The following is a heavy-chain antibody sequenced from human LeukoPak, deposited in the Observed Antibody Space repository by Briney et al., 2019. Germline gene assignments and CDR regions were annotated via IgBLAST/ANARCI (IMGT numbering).Heavy chain of an antibody. D-gene: IGHD5-18*01. Sequence: ASVKVSCKASGGTFSSYAISWLRQAPGQGLEWMGRIIPIFGTANYAQKFQARVTITTDESTSTAYMELSSLRSEDTAVYYCARDRGYSQGEYYYYMDVWGKGTTVTVSS. J-gene: IGHJ6*03. CDR2: IIPIFGTA. CDR1: GGTFSSYA. V-gene: IGHV1-69*05. CDR3: ARDRGYSQGEYYYYMDV.